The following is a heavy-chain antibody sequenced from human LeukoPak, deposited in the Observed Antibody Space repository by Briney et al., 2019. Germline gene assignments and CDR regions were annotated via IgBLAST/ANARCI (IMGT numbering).Heavy chain of an antibody. CDR2: INQGGSVK. D-gene: IGHD5-12*01. Sequence: GGSLRLSCAASGFSFRDFWMTWVRQAPGKGLEWVANINQGGSVKYYVDSVKGRFTISRDDAKSSLYVQMNSLRDEDTAVYYCARFGYSGWDLEYWGQGTLVTVSS. J-gene: IGHJ4*02. CDR3: ARFGYSGWDLEY. V-gene: IGHV3-7*01. CDR1: GFSFRDFW.